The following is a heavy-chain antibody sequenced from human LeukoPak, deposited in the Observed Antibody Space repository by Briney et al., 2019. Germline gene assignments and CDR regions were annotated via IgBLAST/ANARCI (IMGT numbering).Heavy chain of an antibody. CDR1: GFTFDDYA. CDR2: ISRNSGSI. V-gene: IGHV3-9*01. D-gene: IGHD2-21*02. J-gene: IGHJ3*02. Sequence: GRSLRLSCAASGFTFDDYAMHWVRQAPGKGLEWVSGISRNSGSIGYADSVKGRFTISRDNAKNSLYLQMNSLRAEDTALYYCAKDSRAIVVVTAIPGAFDIWGQGTMVTVSS. CDR3: AKDSRAIVVVTAIPGAFDI.